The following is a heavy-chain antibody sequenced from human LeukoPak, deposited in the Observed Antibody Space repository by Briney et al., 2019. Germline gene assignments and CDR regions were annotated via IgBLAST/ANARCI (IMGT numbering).Heavy chain of an antibody. CDR3: ARSPHILTGENFDY. D-gene: IGHD3-9*01. CDR1: GYSFTAYY. Sequence: ASVKVSCKASGYSFTAYYMHWVRQAPGQGLEWMGWINPNSGGTNYAQKFQGRVTMTRDTSITTVYMEMSRLRSDDTALYYCARSPHILTGENFDYWGQGTLVTASS. V-gene: IGHV1-2*02. J-gene: IGHJ4*02. CDR2: INPNSGGT.